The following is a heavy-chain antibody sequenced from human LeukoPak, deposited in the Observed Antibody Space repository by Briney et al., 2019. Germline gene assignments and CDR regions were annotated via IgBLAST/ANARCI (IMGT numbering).Heavy chain of an antibody. J-gene: IGHJ4*02. CDR1: GFTFSSYA. Sequence: GGSLRLSCAASGFTFSSYAMSWVRHAPGKGLEWVSSISSSGCSTYYADSVKRRFTISRHNSKNTRYLEMNSLRAEDTAVYYCARATQGFDYWGQGTLVTVSS. CDR2: ISSSGCST. CDR3: ARATQGFDY. V-gene: IGHV3-23*01.